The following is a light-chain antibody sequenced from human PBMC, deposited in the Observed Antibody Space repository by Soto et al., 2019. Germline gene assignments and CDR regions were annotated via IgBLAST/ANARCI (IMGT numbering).Light chain of an antibody. V-gene: IGLV2-14*01. J-gene: IGLJ1*01. CDR1: SSDVGAYNR. CDR3: LSYTTTSSYV. Sequence: QSVLTPPASVSGSPGQSITISCTGTSSDVGAYNRVSWYQQYSGKAPKLMIYEVSNRPSGVSNRFSGSKSGNTASLTISGLQAEDEADYYCLSYTTTSSYVFGPGTKLTVL. CDR2: EVS.